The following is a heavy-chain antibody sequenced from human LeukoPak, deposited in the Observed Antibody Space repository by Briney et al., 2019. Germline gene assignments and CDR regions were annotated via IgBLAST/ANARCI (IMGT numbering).Heavy chain of an antibody. J-gene: IGHJ4*02. D-gene: IGHD1-7*01. Sequence: PSETLSLTCTVSGGSISSHFWSWIRQPPGKGLEWIGNIYNSGTTNYNPSLESRVTISVDTSKNQLSLQLTSVTAADTAVYYCARSITGTMVYFDYWGQGTLVTVSS. CDR1: GGSISSHF. CDR2: IYNSGTT. CDR3: ARSITGTMVYFDY. V-gene: IGHV4-59*11.